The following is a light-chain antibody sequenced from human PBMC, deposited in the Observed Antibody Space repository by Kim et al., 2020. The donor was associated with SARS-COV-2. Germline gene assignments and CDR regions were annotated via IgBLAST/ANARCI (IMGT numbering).Light chain of an antibody. CDR3: ESRARGGNHLV. V-gene: IGLV3-19*01. CDR1: SLRVYY. J-gene: IGLJ3*02. CDR2: GKD. Sequence: SSELTQDPAVSVALGQTVRITCQGDSLRVYYASWYQQKPGQAPLLLIYGKDNRPAGIPDRFSGSVSGYTASLTISGAQAEDEAVYYCESRARGGNHLVFGGGTQLTVL.